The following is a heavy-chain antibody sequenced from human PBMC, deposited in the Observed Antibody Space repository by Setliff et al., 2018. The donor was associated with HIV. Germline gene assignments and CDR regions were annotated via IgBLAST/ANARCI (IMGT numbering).Heavy chain of an antibody. J-gene: IGHJ4*02. V-gene: IGHV4-59*11. Sequence: SETLSLTCTVSGGSISSHYWSWIRQPPGKGLEWIGTIYYSGSTNYNPSLKSRVTISVDTSKNQFSLKLSSVTAADTALYFCAREAYFFASGTYHFDSWGQGTLVTVSS. CDR2: IYYSGST. CDR1: GGSISSHY. CDR3: AREAYFFASGTYHFDS. D-gene: IGHD3-10*01.